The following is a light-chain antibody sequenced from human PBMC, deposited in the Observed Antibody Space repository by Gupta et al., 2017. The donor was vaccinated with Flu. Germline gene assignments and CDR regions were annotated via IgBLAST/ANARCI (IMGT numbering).Light chain of an antibody. J-gene: IGKJ1*01. V-gene: IGKV3-20*01. CDR2: GAS. Sequence: IVLTQSPGTLSLSPGERATLSCRAGQSVSSSYLAWYQQKPGQAPRLLIDGASSRATGIPDRFSGSGSGTDCTLTISRLEPEDFAVYYCQHYGSSPQTCGQGTKVEIK. CDR1: QSVSSSY. CDR3: QHYGSSPQT.